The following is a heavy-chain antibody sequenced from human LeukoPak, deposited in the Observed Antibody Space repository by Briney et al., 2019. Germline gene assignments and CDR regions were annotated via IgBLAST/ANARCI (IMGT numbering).Heavy chain of an antibody. Sequence: GGSLRLSCAASGFTFSSYGMSWVRQAPGKGLEWVSAISGSGGSTYYADSVKGRFTISRDNSKNTLYLQMNSLRAEDTAVYYCAKGANIGNTMVRGVIITLNYYYYYYMDVWGKGTTVTISS. J-gene: IGHJ6*03. CDR3: AKGANIGNTMVRGVIITLNYYYYYYMDV. CDR2: ISGSGGST. CDR1: GFTFSSYG. V-gene: IGHV3-23*01. D-gene: IGHD3-10*01.